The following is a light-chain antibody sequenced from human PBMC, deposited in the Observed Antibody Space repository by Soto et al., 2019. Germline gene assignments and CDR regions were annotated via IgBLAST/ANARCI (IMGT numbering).Light chain of an antibody. CDR3: QQLKSHPHI. V-gene: IGKV1-9*01. Sequence: DIQLTQSPSFLSASVGDRVTITCRASQGITSYLAWYQQKPGKAPKLLIYAASTLQSGVPSRLGGSGSGTEFTLTISSLQPEDFATYYCQQLKSHPHIFGQGTKLEIK. CDR2: AAS. J-gene: IGKJ2*01. CDR1: QGITSY.